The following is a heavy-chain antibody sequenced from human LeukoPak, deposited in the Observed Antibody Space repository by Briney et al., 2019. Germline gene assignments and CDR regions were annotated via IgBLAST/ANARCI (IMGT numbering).Heavy chain of an antibody. CDR3: ARVMYRYYDSSGYYYFDY. Sequence: GGSLRLSCAASGFTFSSYSMNWVRQAPGKGLEWVSSISSSSSYIYYADSVKGRFTVSRDNAKNSLYLQMNSLRAEDTAVYYCARVMYRYYDSSGYYYFDYWGQGTLVTVSS. D-gene: IGHD3-22*01. CDR2: ISSSSSYI. CDR1: GFTFSSYS. J-gene: IGHJ4*02. V-gene: IGHV3-21*01.